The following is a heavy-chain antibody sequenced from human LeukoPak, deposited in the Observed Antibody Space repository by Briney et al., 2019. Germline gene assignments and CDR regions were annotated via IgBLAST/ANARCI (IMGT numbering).Heavy chain of an antibody. CDR2: ISAYNGST. V-gene: IGHV1-18*01. CDR1: GYTFTSYG. J-gene: IGHJ6*03. D-gene: IGHD4-11*01. Sequence: ASVKVSCKASGYTFTSYGIGWVRQAPGQGLEWMGWISAYNGSTNYAQKLQGRVTMTTDTSTSTAYMELRSLRSDDTAVYYCARDRRTVTTYYYYMDVWGKGTTVTVSS. CDR3: ARDRRTVTTYYYYMDV.